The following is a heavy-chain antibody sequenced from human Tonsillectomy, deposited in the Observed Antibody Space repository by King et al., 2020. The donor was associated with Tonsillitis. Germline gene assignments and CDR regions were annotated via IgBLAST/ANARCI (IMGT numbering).Heavy chain of an antibody. CDR2: ISASGST. V-gene: IGHV4-61*02. CDR1: GGSINSVYYY. J-gene: IGHJ4*02. CDR3: AREDYGDYPY. Sequence: VQLQESGPGLVKPSQTLALTCSVSGGSINSVYYYWNWIRQPAGKGLEWIGRISASGSTSSNPSLQSRVAISLDTSKNQVSLKLSSVTAADTAVYYCAREDYGDYPYWGQGALVTVSS. D-gene: IGHD4-17*01.